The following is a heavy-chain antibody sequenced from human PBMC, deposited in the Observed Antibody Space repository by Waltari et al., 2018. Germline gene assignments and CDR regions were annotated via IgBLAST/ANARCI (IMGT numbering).Heavy chain of an antibody. J-gene: IGHJ4*02. CDR3: ARAGLGMDDY. V-gene: IGHV3-48*04. D-gene: IGHD7-27*01. CDR1: GFTFSSYS. Sequence: EVQLVESGGGLVQPGGSLRLSCVASGFTFSSYSMNWVRQAPGKGLEWVSYISSSSSTIYYADSVKGRFTISRDNAKNSLYLQMNSLRAEDTAVYYCARAGLGMDDYWGQGTLVTVSS. CDR2: ISSSSSTI.